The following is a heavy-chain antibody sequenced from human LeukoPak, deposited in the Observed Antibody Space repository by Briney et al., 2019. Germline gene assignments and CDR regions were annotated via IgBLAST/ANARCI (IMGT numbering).Heavy chain of an antibody. V-gene: IGHV4-34*01. D-gene: IGHD4-23*01. CDR1: GGSFSGYY. J-gene: IGHJ4*02. CDR3: ARHSKGMTTVVPFDY. Sequence: SETLSLTCAVYGGSFSGYYWSWIRQPPGKGLEWIGEINHSGSTNYNPSLKSRVTMSVDTSKNQFFLKLSSVTAADTAMYYCARHSKGMTTVVPFDYWGQGTLVTVSS. CDR2: INHSGST.